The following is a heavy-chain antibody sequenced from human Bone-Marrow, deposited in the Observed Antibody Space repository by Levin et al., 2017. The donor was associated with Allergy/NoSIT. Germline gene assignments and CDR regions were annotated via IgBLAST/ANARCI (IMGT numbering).Heavy chain of an antibody. Sequence: LSLTCAASGFTFSISPIHWVRQAPGKGLEWVSVISYDGTKRYYADSVKGRFSVSRDNFKNTLYLQMNDLGAEDTAVYYCARDDSRGMAAGDLYYLYGMDVWGQGTTVTVSS. D-gene: IGHD6-13*01. CDR2: ISYDGTKR. J-gene: IGHJ6*02. V-gene: IGHV3-30-3*01. CDR1: GFTFSISP. CDR3: ARDDSRGMAAGDLYYLYGMDV.